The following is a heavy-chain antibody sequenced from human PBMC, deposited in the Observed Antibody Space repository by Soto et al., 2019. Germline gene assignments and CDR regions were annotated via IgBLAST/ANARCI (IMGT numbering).Heavy chain of an antibody. CDR1: GYTFTSYA. Sequence: ASVKVSCKASGYTFTSYAMHWVRQAPGQRLEWMGWINAGNGNTKYSQKFQGRVTITRDTSASTAYMELSSLRSEDTSVYYCARGPGGPGGPGDYWGQGTLVTVSS. CDR3: ARGPGGPGGPGDY. D-gene: IGHD2-15*01. J-gene: IGHJ4*02. V-gene: IGHV1-3*01. CDR2: INAGNGNT.